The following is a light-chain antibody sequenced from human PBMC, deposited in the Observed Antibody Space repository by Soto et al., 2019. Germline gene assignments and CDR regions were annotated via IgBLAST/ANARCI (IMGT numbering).Light chain of an antibody. J-gene: IGLJ2*01. V-gene: IGLV2-14*01. Sequence: QSVLTQPASVSGSPGQPITISCTGTSGDVGGYNYVSWYQQHPGKAPKLMIYDVSNRPSGVSNRFSGSKSGNTASLTISGLQAEDEADYYCSSYTSSSTLVFGGGTKLTVL. CDR3: SSYTSSSTLV. CDR2: DVS. CDR1: SGDVGGYNY.